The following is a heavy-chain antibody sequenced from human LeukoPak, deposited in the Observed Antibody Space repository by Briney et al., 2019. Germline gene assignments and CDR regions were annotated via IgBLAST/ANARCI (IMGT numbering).Heavy chain of an antibody. Sequence: GGSLRLSCAASGFTFSSYAMSWVRQAPGQGLEWVSAIRGSGDRTHYADSVKGRFTISRDNSKNTLYLQMNSLRAEDTAVYYCAKEGYDSSGYYLNWGQGTLVTVSS. J-gene: IGHJ4*02. D-gene: IGHD3-22*01. CDR2: IRGSGDRT. CDR3: AKEGYDSSGYYLN. CDR1: GFTFSSYA. V-gene: IGHV3-23*01.